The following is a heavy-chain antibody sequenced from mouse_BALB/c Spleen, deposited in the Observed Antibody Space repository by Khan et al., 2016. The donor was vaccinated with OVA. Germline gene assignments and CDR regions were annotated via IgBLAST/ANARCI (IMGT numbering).Heavy chain of an antibody. Sequence: EVQLQESGPGLVKPSQSLSLTCTVTDYSITSNYAWNWIRQFPGNKLEWMGYIRYSGSTNYNPSLKSRISITRDTSKNTFFLHLNSVTTEDTATYYCARGNYYVYAMDDWGQGTSFTVSS. D-gene: IGHD1-1*01. CDR2: IRYSGST. J-gene: IGHJ4*01. CDR3: ARGNYYVYAMDD. V-gene: IGHV3-2*02. CDR1: DYSITSNYA.